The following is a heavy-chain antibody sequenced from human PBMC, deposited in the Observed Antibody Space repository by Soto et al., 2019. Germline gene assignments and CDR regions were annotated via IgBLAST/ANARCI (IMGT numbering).Heavy chain of an antibody. D-gene: IGHD3-22*01. V-gene: IGHV1-2*06. CDR1: GYTFTDYY. Sequence: ASVKVSCKASGYTFTDYYMHWVRQAPGQGLEWMGRINPNSGDTSFAPKFQGRVTMTRDTSIRTAYMELSRQRSDDTAVYYCARDWYYYDSSGYSKPIYYYYYGMDVWGQGTTVTVSS. CDR3: ARDWYYYDSSGYSKPIYYYYYGMDV. J-gene: IGHJ6*02. CDR2: INPNSGDT.